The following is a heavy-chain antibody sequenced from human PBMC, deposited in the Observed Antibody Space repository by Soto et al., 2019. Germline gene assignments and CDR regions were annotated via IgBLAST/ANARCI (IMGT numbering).Heavy chain of an antibody. V-gene: IGHV4-34*01. CDR1: GGSFSGYY. CDR3: AKSSKNNWFDP. J-gene: IGHJ5*02. CDR2: INRSGST. Sequence: SETLSLTCAVYGGSFSGYYWSWIRQPPGKGLEWIGEINRSGSTNYNPSLKSRVTISVDTSKNQFSLKLSSVTAADTAVYYCAKSSKNNWFDPWGQGTLVTVSS.